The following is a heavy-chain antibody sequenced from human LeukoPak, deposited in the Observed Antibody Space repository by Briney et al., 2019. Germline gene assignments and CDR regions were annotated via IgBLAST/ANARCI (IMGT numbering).Heavy chain of an antibody. V-gene: IGHV1-18*01. Sequence: GASVKVSCKASGYTFTIYVISWVRQAPGQGLEWLGWISVYNGNTNSTQRLQGRVTITADTSTSTAYMELRSLRSDDTAVYYCARDRYDFWSAYVGNFPDSWGQGTLVTVSS. CDR1: GYTFTIYV. CDR2: ISVYNGNT. J-gene: IGHJ5*01. D-gene: IGHD3-3*01. CDR3: ARDRYDFWSAYVGNFPDS.